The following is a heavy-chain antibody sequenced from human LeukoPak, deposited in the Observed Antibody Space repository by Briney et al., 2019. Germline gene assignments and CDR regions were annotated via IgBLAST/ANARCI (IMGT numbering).Heavy chain of an antibody. D-gene: IGHD3-9*01. CDR3: ARGPYYDILTGYYTPHWFDP. CDR1: GYTFTSYY. V-gene: IGHV1-46*01. Sequence: ASVKVSCKASGYTFTSYYMHWVRQAPGQGLEWMGIINPSGGSTSYAQKFQGRVTMTRDTSTSTDYMEVSSLRSEDTAVYYCARGPYYDILTGYYTPHWFDPWGQGTLVTVSS. CDR2: INPSGGST. J-gene: IGHJ5*02.